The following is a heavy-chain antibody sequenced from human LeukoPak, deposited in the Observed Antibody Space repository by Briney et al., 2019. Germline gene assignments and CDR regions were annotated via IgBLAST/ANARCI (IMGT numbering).Heavy chain of an antibody. CDR2: ISGSGGST. J-gene: IGHJ3*02. CDR3: AKDLRTVEIPTGAFDI. D-gene: IGHD5-24*01. CDR1: GFTFRSYA. Sequence: PGGSLRLSCAASGFTFRSYAMSWVRQAPGKGLEWVSAISGSGGSTYYADSVKGRFTISRDNSKNTLYLQMNSLRAEDTAVYYCAKDLRTVEIPTGAFDIWGQGTMVTVSS. V-gene: IGHV3-23*01.